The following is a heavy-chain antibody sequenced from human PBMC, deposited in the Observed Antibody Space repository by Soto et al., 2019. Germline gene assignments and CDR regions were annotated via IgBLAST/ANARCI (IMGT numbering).Heavy chain of an antibody. CDR2: INPSGGST. D-gene: IGHD2-15*01. V-gene: IGHV1-46*01. CDR3: ARSSGPDY. J-gene: IGHJ4*02. Sequence: KVSCKASGYAFISYSMQWVRQAPGQGLEWMGIINPSGGSTSYAQKFQGRVTMTRDASTSTVYMELSSLRSEDTAMYYRARSSGPDYRCKGILVT. CDR1: GYAFISYS.